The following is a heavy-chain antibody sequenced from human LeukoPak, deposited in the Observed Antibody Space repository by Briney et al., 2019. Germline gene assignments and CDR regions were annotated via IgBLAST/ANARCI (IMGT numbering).Heavy chain of an antibody. Sequence: GGSLRLSCAASGFTFSNFGMNWVRQAPGKGLEWVSSISDDGNYIYYGDSVKGRFTISRDNSKNTLYLQMNSLRAEDTAVYYCANGASSGWYYFDYWGQGTLVTVSS. CDR1: GFTFSNFG. J-gene: IGHJ4*02. V-gene: IGHV3-21*01. CDR3: ANGASSGWYYFDY. D-gene: IGHD6-19*01. CDR2: ISDDGNYI.